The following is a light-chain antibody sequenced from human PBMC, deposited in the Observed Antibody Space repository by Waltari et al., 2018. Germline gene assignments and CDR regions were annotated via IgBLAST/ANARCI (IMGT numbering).Light chain of an antibody. CDR1: SRHVGRFNY. J-gene: IGLJ3*02. V-gene: IGLV2-11*01. CDR3: CSYAGSYTLV. Sequence: QSALTQPRSVSGSPGQSVTISCTGTSRHVGRFNYVSWHQQHPGKAPKLMIYDVNKRPSGVPDRFSGSKSGNTASLTISGLQAEDEADYYCCSYAGSYTLVFGGGTKLTVL. CDR2: DVN.